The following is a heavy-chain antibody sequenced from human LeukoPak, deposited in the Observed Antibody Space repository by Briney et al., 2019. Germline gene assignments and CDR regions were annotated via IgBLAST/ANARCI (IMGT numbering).Heavy chain of an antibody. CDR3: ARGAVLLTDY. CDR1: GYTFTSYD. Sequence: ASVNVSCKASGYTFTSYDINWVRQAPGQGLEWMGWMNPNSGNTGYAQKFQGRVTMTRDTSISTAYMELSRLRSDDAAVYYCARGAVLLTDYWGQGTLVTVPS. CDR2: MNPNSGNT. J-gene: IGHJ4*02. D-gene: IGHD1-26*01. V-gene: IGHV1-8*01.